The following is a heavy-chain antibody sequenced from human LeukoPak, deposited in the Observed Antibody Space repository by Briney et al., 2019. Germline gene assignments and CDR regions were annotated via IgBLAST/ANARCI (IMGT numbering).Heavy chain of an antibody. CDR1: GYTFTDYY. Sequence: ASVKVSCKTSGYTFTDYYLHWVRQAPGQGLEWMGWINPNSGRTSSAQKFQGRVAMTRDTSIATVYMEVTWLTSDDTAIYYCARADRLHGGPYLIGPWGQGTLVTVSS. J-gene: IGHJ5*02. CDR3: ARADRLHGGPYLIGP. V-gene: IGHV1-2*02. CDR2: INPNSGRT. D-gene: IGHD2-21*01.